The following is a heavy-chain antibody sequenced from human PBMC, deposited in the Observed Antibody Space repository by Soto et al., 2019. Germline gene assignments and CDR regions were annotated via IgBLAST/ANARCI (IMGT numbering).Heavy chain of an antibody. Sequence: GGSLRLSCAASGFTFSSYSMNWVRQAPGKGLEWVSSISSSSSYIYYADSVKGRFTISRDNAKNSLYLQMNGLRAEDTAVYYCAREAGGAPGYYYYGMDVWGQGTTVTVSS. CDR1: GFTFSSYS. V-gene: IGHV3-21*01. D-gene: IGHD3-16*01. CDR3: AREAGGAPGYYYYGMDV. J-gene: IGHJ6*02. CDR2: ISSSSSYI.